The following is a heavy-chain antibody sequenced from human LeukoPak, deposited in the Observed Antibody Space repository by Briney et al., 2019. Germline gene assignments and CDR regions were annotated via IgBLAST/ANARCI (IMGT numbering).Heavy chain of an antibody. J-gene: IGHJ3*02. CDR3: ARVNYGGDGDAFDI. Sequence: ASVKVSCKASGYTFTSYAMHWVRQAPGQRLEWMGWMNPNSGNTGYAQKFQGRVTITRNTFISTAYMELSSLRSEDTAVYYCARVNYGGDGDAFDIWGQGTMVTVSS. V-gene: IGHV1-8*03. CDR2: MNPNSGNT. D-gene: IGHD1-7*01. CDR1: GYTFTSYA.